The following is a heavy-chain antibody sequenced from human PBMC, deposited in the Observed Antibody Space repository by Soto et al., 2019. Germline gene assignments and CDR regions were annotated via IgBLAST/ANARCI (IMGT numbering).Heavy chain of an antibody. D-gene: IGHD5-18*01. CDR1: GFTFSDYY. J-gene: IGHJ5*02. CDR2: ISSSSSYT. CDR3: ARDSFGYSYRSYNWFDP. V-gene: IGHV3-11*05. Sequence: GWSLRLSCAASGFTFSDYYMSWIRQAPGKGLEWVSYISSSSSYTNYADSVKGRFTISRDNAKNSLYLQMNSLRAEDTAVYYCARDSFGYSYRSYNWFDPWGQGTLVTVSS.